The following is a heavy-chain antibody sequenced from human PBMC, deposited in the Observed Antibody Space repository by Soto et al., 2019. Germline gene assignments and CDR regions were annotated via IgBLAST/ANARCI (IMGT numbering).Heavy chain of an antibody. Sequence: QVQLVESGGGVVRPGRSLRLSCTASGFTFSSYGMHWVRQAPGKGLEWVAVIWYDGSNKYYADSVKGRFTISRDNSKNTLYLQMNSLRAEDTALYYCARGRGSSGWYSLYYFDYWGQGTLVTVSS. D-gene: IGHD6-19*01. V-gene: IGHV3-33*01. J-gene: IGHJ4*02. CDR1: GFTFSSYG. CDR2: IWYDGSNK. CDR3: ARGRGSSGWYSLYYFDY.